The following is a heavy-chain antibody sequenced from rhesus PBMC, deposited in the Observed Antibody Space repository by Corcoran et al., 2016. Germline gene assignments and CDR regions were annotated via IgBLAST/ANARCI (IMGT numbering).Heavy chain of an antibody. CDR2: SKSKDDGGTA. D-gene: IGHD1-44*01. V-gene: IGHV3S11*01. J-gene: IGHJ4*01. Sequence: EVQLVESGGGLVQPGGSLRLSCAASGFTFSNSWMTWVRQAPGKGLEWVGFSKSKDDGGTAAYAESVKGRFTISRDDSKNTLYLQMKSLKTEDTAVYYCARGLVGYWGQGVLVTVSS. CDR1: GFTFSNSW. CDR3: ARGLVGY.